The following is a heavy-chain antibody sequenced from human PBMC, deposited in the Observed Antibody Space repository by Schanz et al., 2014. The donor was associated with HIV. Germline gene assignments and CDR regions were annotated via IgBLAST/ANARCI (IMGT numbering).Heavy chain of an antibody. CDR3: ARTHYSVVSSRAMDV. D-gene: IGHD2-15*01. J-gene: IGHJ6*02. Sequence: QVQLVQSGAEVTKPGSSVKVFCRASGGTFINYAFSWVRQAPGQGLEWMGGIIPLFGTSNYAQKFQGRATITADESTSTAYMELSSLRSEDTAVYYCARTHYSVVSSRAMDVWGQGTTVTVSS. CDR2: IIPLFGTS. V-gene: IGHV1-69*01. CDR1: GGTFINYA.